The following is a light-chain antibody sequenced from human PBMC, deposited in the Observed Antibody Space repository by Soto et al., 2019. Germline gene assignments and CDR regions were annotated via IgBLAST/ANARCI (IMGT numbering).Light chain of an antibody. CDR2: DTS. Sequence: QAVVTQEPSLTVSPGGTVTLTCGSSTGAVTSGHFPYWFRQKPGQAPRTLIFDTSNRHSWTPARFSGSLLGGKAALTLSGAQPEDEADYYCLLTYSDARVFGGGTKLTV. CDR1: TGAVTSGHF. J-gene: IGLJ3*02. CDR3: LLTYSDARV. V-gene: IGLV7-46*01.